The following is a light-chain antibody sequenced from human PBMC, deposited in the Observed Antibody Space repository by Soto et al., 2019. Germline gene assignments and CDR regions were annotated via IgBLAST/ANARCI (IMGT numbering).Light chain of an antibody. J-gene: IGKJ2*01. CDR1: QSVTTN. V-gene: IGKV3-15*01. CDR2: DAS. Sequence: EIVMTQSPATLSVSPGERATLSCRASQSVTTNLAWYQQKPGQAPRLLMYDASIMATGMPARFSCSGSGTEFTLTISSLQSEDFAIDYCQQYNNWPPYTFGQGTKLDIK. CDR3: QQYNNWPPYT.